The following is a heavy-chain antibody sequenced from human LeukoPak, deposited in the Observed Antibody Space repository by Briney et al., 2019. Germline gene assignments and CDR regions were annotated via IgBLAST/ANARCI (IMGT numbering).Heavy chain of an antibody. D-gene: IGHD3-16*01. CDR2: VYNSGDT. V-gene: IGHV4-59*08. J-gene: IGHJ2*01. CDR1: GGSISSYY. Sequence: SETLSLTCSVSGGSISSYYWSWIRQSPGKGLEWVGYVYNSGDTGKNPSLKSRVTILLDTSKNQCSLKLTSVSAADTAVYYCARLKLGAYFDLWGRGTLVTVSS. CDR3: ARLKLGAYFDL.